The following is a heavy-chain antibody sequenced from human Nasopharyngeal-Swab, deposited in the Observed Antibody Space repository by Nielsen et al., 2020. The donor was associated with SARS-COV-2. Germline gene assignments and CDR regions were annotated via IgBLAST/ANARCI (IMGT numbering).Heavy chain of an antibody. D-gene: IGHD1-20*01. CDR2: ISSSSSTI. V-gene: IGHV3-48*01. J-gene: IGHJ4*02. CDR1: GFTFSSYS. CDR3: AKDLVTGPGGGWLPYFDY. Sequence: GESLKISCAASGFTFSSYSMNWVRQAPGKGLEWVSYISSSSSTIYYADSVKGRFTISRDNSKNTLYLQMNSLRAEDTAVYYCAKDLVTGPGGGWLPYFDYWGQGTLVTVSS.